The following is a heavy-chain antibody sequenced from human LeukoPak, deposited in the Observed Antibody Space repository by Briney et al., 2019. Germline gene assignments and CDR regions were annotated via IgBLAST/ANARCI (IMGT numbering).Heavy chain of an antibody. D-gene: IGHD2-15*01. V-gene: IGHV1-2*02. CDR2: INPNSGGT. J-gene: IGHJ3*02. CDR3: ARLFAVGDAFDI. Sequence: GASVKVSCKAFGYTFTGYYMHWVRQAPGQGLEWMGWINPNSGGTNYAQKFQGRVTMTRDTSISTAYMELSRLRSDDTAVYYCARLFAVGDAFDIWGQGTMVTVSS. CDR1: GYTFTGYY.